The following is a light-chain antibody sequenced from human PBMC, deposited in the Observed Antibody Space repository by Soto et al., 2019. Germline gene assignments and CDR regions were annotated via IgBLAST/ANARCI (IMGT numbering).Light chain of an antibody. Sequence: DVVMTQSPLSLSVIPGQPASISCRSSQSPVTSDGNTYLNWFHQRPGQSPRRLIYKIYNRDSGVPDRFIGSGSGTEFTLKISRVEAEDVGIYYCMQGTSWPYTFGQGTKLEI. CDR2: KIY. CDR1: QSPVTSDGNTY. J-gene: IGKJ2*01. V-gene: IGKV2-30*01. CDR3: MQGTSWPYT.